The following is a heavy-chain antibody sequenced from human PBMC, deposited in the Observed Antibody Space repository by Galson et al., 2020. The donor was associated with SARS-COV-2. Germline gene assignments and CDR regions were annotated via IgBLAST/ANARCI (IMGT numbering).Heavy chain of an antibody. J-gene: IGHJ3*02. V-gene: IGHV4-30-4*07. CDR1: GGSISSAGYS. CDR3: ARDKSTGYDAFDI. CDR2: IYYSGST. Sequence: SQTLSLTCAVSGGSISSAGYSWNWIRQPPGKGLEWIGYIYYSGSTYYNPSLKSRITVSVDTSKNQFSLKLGSVTAADTAVYYCARDKSTGYDAFDIWGQGTMVTVSS. D-gene: IGHD6-19*01.